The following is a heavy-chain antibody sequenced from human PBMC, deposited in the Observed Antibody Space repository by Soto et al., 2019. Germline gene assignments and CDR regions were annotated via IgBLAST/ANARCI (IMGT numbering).Heavy chain of an antibody. D-gene: IGHD3-9*01. Sequence: QVQLLQSGAEVTKPGSSMKVSCKASGGTFSSYAISWVRQAPGQGLEWMGGIIPIFGTVNYAQNCKGRVTITADESTSTAYMELSSITYKDTAVYYCARGWVGYYDILTGLMLLEYYFDYGGQGNLVTFSS. CDR3: ARGWVGYYDILTGLMLLEYYFDY. CDR2: IIPIFGTV. J-gene: IGHJ4*02. CDR1: GGTFSSYA. V-gene: IGHV1-69*01.